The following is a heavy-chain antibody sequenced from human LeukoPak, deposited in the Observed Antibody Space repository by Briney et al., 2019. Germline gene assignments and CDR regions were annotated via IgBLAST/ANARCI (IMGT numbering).Heavy chain of an antibody. CDR3: ARDSITMIVVVTDDAFDI. CDR2: ISAYNGNT. J-gene: IGHJ3*02. D-gene: IGHD3-22*01. CDR1: GFTFTSYG. V-gene: IGHV1-18*01. Sequence: GGSLRLSCAASGFTFTSYGISWVRQAPGQGLEWMGWISAYNGNTNYAQKLQGRVTMTTDTSTSTAYMELRSLRSDDTAVYYCARDSITMIVVVTDDAFDIWGQGTMVTVSS.